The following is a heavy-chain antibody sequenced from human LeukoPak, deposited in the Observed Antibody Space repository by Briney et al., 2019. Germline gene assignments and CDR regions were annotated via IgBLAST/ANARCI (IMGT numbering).Heavy chain of an antibody. Sequence: SETMSLTCTVYSGSISSHYWSWIRHPPGKGLEWIGYIHYSGSPNYNPSLKRRVTISVETSKNQFSLKRSSVTAADTVVYYCGRVTDMVPDYYYMDVWGKGTTVTVSS. CDR3: GRVTDMVPDYYYMDV. CDR2: IHYSGSP. J-gene: IGHJ6*03. D-gene: IGHD5-18*01. CDR1: SGSISSHY. V-gene: IGHV4-59*11.